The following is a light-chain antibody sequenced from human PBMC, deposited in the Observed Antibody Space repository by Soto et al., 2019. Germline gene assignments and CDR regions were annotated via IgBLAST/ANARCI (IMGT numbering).Light chain of an antibody. Sequence: DIQMTQSPSSLSASVGDRVTITCRASQSISSYLNWYQQKPGKAPKLLIYAASSFQSGVPSRFSGSGSGTDFTLTISSLQPEDFATYYCQQSYSTHSRFTFGPGTKVDIK. CDR2: AAS. CDR3: QQSYSTHSRFT. CDR1: QSISSY. V-gene: IGKV1-39*01. J-gene: IGKJ3*01.